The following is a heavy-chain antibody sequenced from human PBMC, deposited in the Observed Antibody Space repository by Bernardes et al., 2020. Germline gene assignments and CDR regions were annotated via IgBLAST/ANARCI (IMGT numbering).Heavy chain of an antibody. V-gene: IGHV3-11*01. CDR2: ISSRGSTI. Sequence: GRSLRLSCAASGFTFSDYYMSWIRQAPGKGLEWVSYISSRGSTIYYADSVKGRFTISRDNAKNSLYLQMNSLRAEDTAVYYCAREPTDYDYIWGSYRYGDYFDYWGQGTLVTVSS. J-gene: IGHJ4*02. CDR3: AREPTDYDYIWGSYRYGDYFDY. D-gene: IGHD3-16*02. CDR1: GFTFSDYY.